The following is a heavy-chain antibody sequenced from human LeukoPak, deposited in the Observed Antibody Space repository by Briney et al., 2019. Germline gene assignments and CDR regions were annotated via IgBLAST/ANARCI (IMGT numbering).Heavy chain of an antibody. J-gene: IGHJ6*03. CDR1: GGSFSGHY. CDR3: ASRGGYKFRFTDYYYYMDV. Sequence: SETLSLTCAVYGGSFSGHYWSWIRQPPGKGLEWVGEVNHSGNTNYNPSLKSRVTISVDTSKNQFSLKLSSVTAADTAVYYCASRGGYKFRFTDYYYYMDVWGNGTTVTVSS. V-gene: IGHV4-34*01. CDR2: VNHSGNT. D-gene: IGHD5-24*01.